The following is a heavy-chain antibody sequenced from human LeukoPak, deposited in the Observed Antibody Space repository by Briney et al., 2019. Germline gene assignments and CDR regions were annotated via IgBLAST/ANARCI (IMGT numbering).Heavy chain of an antibody. J-gene: IGHJ4*02. CDR1: GFTFSSYS. Sequence: GGSLRLSCAASGFTFSSYSMNWVRQAPGKGLEWVSSISSSSSYIYYADSVKGRFTISRDNSKNTLYLQMNSLRSEDTAVYYCARGLGYLTGYYMELGDYWGQGTLVTVSS. V-gene: IGHV3-21*04. CDR3: ARGLGYLTGYYMELGDY. CDR2: ISSSSSYI. D-gene: IGHD3-9*01.